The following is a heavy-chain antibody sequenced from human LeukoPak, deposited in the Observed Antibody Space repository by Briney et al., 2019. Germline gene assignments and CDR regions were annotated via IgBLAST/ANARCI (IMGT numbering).Heavy chain of an antibody. D-gene: IGHD2-21*01. V-gene: IGHV3-30-3*01. Sequence: PGRSLRLSCAASGVTFSSYAMHWVRQAPGKGLEWVAVISYDGSNKYYADSVKGRFTISRDNSKNTLYLQMNSLRAEDTAVYYCARGQCGYWGQGTLVTVSS. J-gene: IGHJ4*02. CDR1: GVTFSSYA. CDR3: ARGQCGY. CDR2: ISYDGSNK.